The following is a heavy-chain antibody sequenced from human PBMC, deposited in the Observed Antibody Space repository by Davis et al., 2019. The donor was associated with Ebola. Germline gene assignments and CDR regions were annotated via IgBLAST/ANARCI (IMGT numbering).Heavy chain of an antibody. Sequence: GESLKISCAASGFTFTTYWMTWVRQAPGKGLEWVANINQDGSEKYYVDSLKGRFTISRDNTKNSLYLQMNSLRAEDTAVYYCAREGARECFWCTAYYFDYWGQGTLVTVSS. CDR3: AREGARECFWCTAYYFDY. D-gene: IGHD2-8*01. CDR1: GFTFTTYW. J-gene: IGHJ4*02. CDR2: INQDGSEK. V-gene: IGHV3-7*01.